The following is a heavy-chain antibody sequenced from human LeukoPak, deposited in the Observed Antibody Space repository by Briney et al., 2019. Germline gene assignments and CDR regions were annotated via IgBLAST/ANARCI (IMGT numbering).Heavy chain of an antibody. V-gene: IGHV3-7*01. CDR2: IKQDGSEK. J-gene: IGHJ3*02. Sequence: QTGGSLRLSCAASGFTFSSYWMSWVRQAPGKGLEWVANIKQDGSEKYYVDSVKGRFTISRDNAKNSLYLQMNSLRAEDTAVYYCAREYYYGSGSYFAFDIWGQGTMVTVSS. D-gene: IGHD3-10*01. CDR3: AREYYYGSGSYFAFDI. CDR1: GFTFSSYW.